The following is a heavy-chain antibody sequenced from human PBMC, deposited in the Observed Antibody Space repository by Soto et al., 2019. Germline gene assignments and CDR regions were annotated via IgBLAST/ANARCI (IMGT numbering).Heavy chain of an antibody. V-gene: IGHV3-23*01. D-gene: IGHD3-22*01. J-gene: IGHJ4*02. CDR1: GFTFSGSA. Sequence: GGSLRLSCAASGFTFSGSAMHWVRQAPGKGLEWVSAISGSGGSTYYADSVKGRFTISRDNSKNTLYLQMNSLRAEDTAVYYCAKAGIVTMIVVVIAPFDYWGQGTLVTVS. CDR2: ISGSGGST. CDR3: AKAGIVTMIVVVIAPFDY.